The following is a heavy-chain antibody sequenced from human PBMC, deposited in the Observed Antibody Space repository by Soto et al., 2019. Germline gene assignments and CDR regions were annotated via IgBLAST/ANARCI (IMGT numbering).Heavy chain of an antibody. CDR2: IKSKTDGGTT. CDR3: TTDAVVVAATPLKVDY. V-gene: IGHV3-15*01. Sequence: EVQLVESGGGLVKPGGSLRLSCTASGFTFSNAWMSWVRQAPGKGLEWVGRIKSKTDGGTTDYAAPVKGRFTISRDDSKNTLYLQMNSLKTEDTAVYYCTTDAVVVAATPLKVDYWGQGTLVTVSS. D-gene: IGHD2-15*01. J-gene: IGHJ4*02. CDR1: GFTFSNAW.